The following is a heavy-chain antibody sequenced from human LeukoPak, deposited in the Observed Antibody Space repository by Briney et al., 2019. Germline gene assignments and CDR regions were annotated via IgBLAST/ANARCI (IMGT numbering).Heavy chain of an antibody. V-gene: IGHV3-48*03. D-gene: IGHD1-26*01. CDR1: GFTFSSSD. Sequence: GGSLRLSCAASGFTFSSSDMNWVRPAPGKGLEGVSYISSSGSTKNYADSVKGRFTISRDNAKNSLYLQMNSLRAEDTAVYYCAREGSSYAPSGPFYFDYWGQGTLVTVSS. CDR3: AREGSSYAPSGPFYFDY. CDR2: ISSSGSTK. J-gene: IGHJ4*02.